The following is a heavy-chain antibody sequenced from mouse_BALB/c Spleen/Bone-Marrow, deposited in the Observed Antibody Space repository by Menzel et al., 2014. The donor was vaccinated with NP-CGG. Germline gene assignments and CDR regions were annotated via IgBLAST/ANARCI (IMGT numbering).Heavy chain of an antibody. CDR1: GFDFSRYW. D-gene: IGHD2-3*01. CDR2: INPDSRTI. Sequence: EVKLMESGGGPVQPGGSLKVSCAASGFDFSRYWMSWVRQAPGKGLEWIGEINPDSRTINYTPSLKDKFIISRDNAKNTLYLQMSKVRSEDTALYYCSRLGYYGGFAYWGQGTLVTVSA. CDR3: SRLGYYGGFAY. V-gene: IGHV4-1*02. J-gene: IGHJ3*01.